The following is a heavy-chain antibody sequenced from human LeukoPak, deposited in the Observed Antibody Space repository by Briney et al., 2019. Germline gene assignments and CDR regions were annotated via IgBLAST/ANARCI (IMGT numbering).Heavy chain of an antibody. D-gene: IGHD6-19*01. CDR3: ARYHSSGWYPFDY. V-gene: IGHV4-59*08. CDR1: GGSISSYY. CDR2: TYYSGST. Sequence: SETLSLTCTVSGGSISSYYWSWIRQPPGKGLEWIGYTYYSGSTNYNPSLKSRVTISVDTSKNQFSLKLSSVTAADTAVYYCARYHSSGWYPFDYWGQGTLVTVSS. J-gene: IGHJ4*02.